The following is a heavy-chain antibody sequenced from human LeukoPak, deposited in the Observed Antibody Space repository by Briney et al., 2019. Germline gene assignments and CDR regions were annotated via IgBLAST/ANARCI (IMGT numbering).Heavy chain of an antibody. J-gene: IGHJ4*02. CDR3: TRDRGCSSTSYYAGFDY. CDR1: GFTFGDYA. CDR2: IRSKAYGGTT. Sequence: GGSLRLSCTASGFTFGDYAMSWVRQAPGKGLEWVGFIRSKAYGGTTEYAASVKGRFTISRDDSKSIAYLQMNSLKTEDTAVYYCTRDRGCSSTSYYAGFDYWGQGTLVTVSS. D-gene: IGHD2-2*01. V-gene: IGHV3-49*04.